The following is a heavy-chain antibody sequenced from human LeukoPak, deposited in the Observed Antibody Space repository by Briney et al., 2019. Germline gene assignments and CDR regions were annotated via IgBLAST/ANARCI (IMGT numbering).Heavy chain of an antibody. J-gene: IGHJ3*02. D-gene: IGHD3-10*01. CDR2: IYSGGST. CDR1: GFTVSSNY. CDR3: AREEYYGSQDAFDI. Sequence: PGGSLRLSCAASGFTVSSNYMSWVRQAPGKGLEWVSVIYSGGSTYYADSVKGRFTISRDNSKNTLYLQMNSLRAEDTAVYYCAREEYYGSQDAFDIWGHGTVVTVSS. V-gene: IGHV3-66*01.